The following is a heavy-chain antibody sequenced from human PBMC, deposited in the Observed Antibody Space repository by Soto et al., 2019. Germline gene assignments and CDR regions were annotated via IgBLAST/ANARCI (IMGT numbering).Heavy chain of an antibody. CDR1: GYSFTSYW. V-gene: IGHV5-51*01. D-gene: IGHD5-18*01. CDR3: ATGPGYSYGPGKYGMDV. Sequence: PGESLKISCTGSGYSFTSYWIGWVRQMPGKGLEWMGIIYPGDSDTRYSPSFQGQVTISADKSSSTAYLQWSSLKASDTAMYYCATGPGYSYGPGKYGMDVWGQGTTVTVSS. J-gene: IGHJ6*02. CDR2: IYPGDSDT.